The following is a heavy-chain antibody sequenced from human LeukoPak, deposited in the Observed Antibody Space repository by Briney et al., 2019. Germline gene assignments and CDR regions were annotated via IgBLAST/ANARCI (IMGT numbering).Heavy chain of an antibody. CDR3: ARGRYYCGGDCYPAFFDY. CDR2: IYTSGST. V-gene: IGHV4-61*02. J-gene: IGHJ4*02. Sequence: SETLSLTCTVSGGSISSGSYYWSWIRQPAGKGLEWIGRIYTSGSTNYNPSLKSRVTISVDTSKNQFSLKLSSVTAADTAVYYCARGRYYCGGDCYPAFFDYWGQGTLVTVSS. D-gene: IGHD2-21*01. CDR1: GGSISSGSYY.